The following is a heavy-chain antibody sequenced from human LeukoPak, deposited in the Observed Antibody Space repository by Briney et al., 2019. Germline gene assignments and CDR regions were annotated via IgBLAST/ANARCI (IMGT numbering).Heavy chain of an antibody. CDR2: IIPIFGTA. CDR3: ARARREYYYDSSGYHYDAFDI. Sequence: ASVKVSCKASGGTFSSYAISWVRQAPGQGLEWMGGIIPIFGTANYAQKFQGRVTITTDESTSTAYMELSSLRSEDTAVYYCARARREYYYDSSGYHYDAFDIWGQGTMVTVSS. CDR1: GGTFSSYA. V-gene: IGHV1-69*05. J-gene: IGHJ3*02. D-gene: IGHD3-22*01.